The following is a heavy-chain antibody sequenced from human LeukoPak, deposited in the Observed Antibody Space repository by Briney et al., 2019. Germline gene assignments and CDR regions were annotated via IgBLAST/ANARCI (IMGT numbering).Heavy chain of an antibody. CDR3: ASAHQPRTLDP. D-gene: IGHD2-2*01. CDR2: IYYSGST. CDR1: GGSISSGGYY. V-gene: IGHV4-31*03. J-gene: IGHJ5*02. Sequence: SQTLSLTCTVSGGSISSGGYYWSWIRQHPGKGLEWIGYIYYSGSTYYNPSLKSRVTISVDTSKNQFSLNLISVTAADTTVYYCASAHQPRTLDPWGQGTLVTASS.